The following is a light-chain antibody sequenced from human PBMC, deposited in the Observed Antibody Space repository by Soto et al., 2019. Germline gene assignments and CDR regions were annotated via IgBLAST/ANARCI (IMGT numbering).Light chain of an antibody. J-gene: IGKJ1*01. CDR2: AAY. CDR1: QGIGND. V-gene: IGKV1-17*01. Sequence: DIQMTQSPSSLSASVGDRVTITCRASQGIGNDLGWYQQKPGKAPKRLIYAAYSLQSGVPSRFSGRGSATEFTLTISSLQPEDFAAYYCLKHNSYPLTFGQGTKVEIK. CDR3: LKHNSYPLT.